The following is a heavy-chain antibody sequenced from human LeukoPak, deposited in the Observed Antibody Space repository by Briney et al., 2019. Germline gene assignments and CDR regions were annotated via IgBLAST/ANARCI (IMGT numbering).Heavy chain of an antibody. CDR3: AIVVVVAAKGYFDY. J-gene: IGHJ4*02. CDR2: IIPIFGTA. V-gene: IGHV1-69*05. D-gene: IGHD2-15*01. Sequence: SVKVSCKASGGTFSSYAISWVRQAPGQGLEWVGGIIPIFGTANYAQKFQGRVTITTDESTSTAYMELSSLRSEDTAVYYCAIVVVVAAKGYFDYWGQGTLVTVSS. CDR1: GGTFSSYA.